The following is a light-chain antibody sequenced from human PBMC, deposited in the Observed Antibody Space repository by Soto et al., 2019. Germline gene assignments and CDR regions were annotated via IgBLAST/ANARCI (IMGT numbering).Light chain of an antibody. CDR1: QGIGDY. CDR3: QQYNSHWLWT. CDR2: QAS. V-gene: IGKV1-5*03. J-gene: IGKJ1*01. Sequence: DIQMTQSPSSLSASVGDRVTITCQASQGIGDYLNWYQQKPGKAPKLLIYQASNLQSGVPPRFSGGGFGTEFTLTISNLQPEDFAMYYCQQYNSHWLWTFGQGTKVDIK.